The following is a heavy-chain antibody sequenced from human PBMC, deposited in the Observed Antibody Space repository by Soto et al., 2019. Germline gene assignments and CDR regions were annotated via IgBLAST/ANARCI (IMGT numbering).Heavy chain of an antibody. CDR3: AKVPNSGSYFYFDY. J-gene: IGHJ4*02. D-gene: IGHD1-26*01. V-gene: IGHV3-23*01. CDR1: GFTFSSYA. CDR2: ISGSGGNT. Sequence: TGGSLRLSCAASGFTFSSYAMGWVRQSPGGGLEWVSAISGSGGNTYYPDSVKGRFTISRDNSESTLYLQMNSLRAEDTALYYCAKVPNSGSYFYFDYWGLGTLVTVSS.